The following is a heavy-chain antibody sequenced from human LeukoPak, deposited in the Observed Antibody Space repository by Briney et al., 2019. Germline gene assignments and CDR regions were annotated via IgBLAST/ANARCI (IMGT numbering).Heavy chain of an antibody. V-gene: IGHV4-59*11. D-gene: IGHD2/OR15-2a*01. J-gene: IGHJ3*02. Sequence: PSETLSLACTISGGSMNNHYWSWIRQPPGKGLEWIGYISYRGSTNYNPSLKSRVTMLVDTSKNQFSLKLSSVTAADAAVYYCARALYARAWYAFDIWGQGTMVTVSS. CDR3: ARALYARAWYAFDI. CDR1: GGSMNNHY. CDR2: ISYRGST.